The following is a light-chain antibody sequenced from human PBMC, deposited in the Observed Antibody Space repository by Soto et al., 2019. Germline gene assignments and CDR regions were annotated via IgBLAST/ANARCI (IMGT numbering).Light chain of an antibody. CDR1: SSDVGGYNY. J-gene: IGLJ1*01. V-gene: IGLV2-14*01. CDR3: NSYTSKSTGV. Sequence: QSVLTQPASVSGSPRQSITISCTGTSSDVGGYNYVSWYQQHTGKAPKLIIYEVSNRPSGVSNRFSGSKSGNTASLTISGLQAEDEADYYCNSYTSKSTGVFGTGTKLTVL. CDR2: EVS.